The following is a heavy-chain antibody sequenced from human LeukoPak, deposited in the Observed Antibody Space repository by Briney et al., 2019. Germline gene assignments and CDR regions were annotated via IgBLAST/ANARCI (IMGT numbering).Heavy chain of an antibody. J-gene: IGHJ4*02. Sequence: KPSETLSLTCAVYGGSFSGYYWSWIRQPPGKGLEWIGEINHSGSTNYNPSLKSRVTISVDTSKNQFSLKLSSVTAADTAVYYCASGDSTSQFDYWGQGTLVTVSS. CDR3: ASGDSTSQFDY. D-gene: IGHD2-2*01. CDR1: GGSFSGYY. CDR2: INHSGST. V-gene: IGHV4-34*01.